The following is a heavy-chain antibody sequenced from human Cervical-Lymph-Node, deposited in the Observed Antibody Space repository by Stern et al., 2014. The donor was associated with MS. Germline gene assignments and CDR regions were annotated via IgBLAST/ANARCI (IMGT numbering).Heavy chain of an antibody. CDR3: ARATDL. CDR2: IYYRGNT. Sequence: PPQESGPGLLRPSETLSLTCTVSGASIPSYYWSWIRQPPGKGLEWIGYIYYRGNTNYNASLKGRVAISIGKDKTQFSLRLSSVTAADTAVYYCARATDLWGQGTLVTVSS. CDR1: GASIPSYY. V-gene: IGHV4-59*01. J-gene: IGHJ5*02.